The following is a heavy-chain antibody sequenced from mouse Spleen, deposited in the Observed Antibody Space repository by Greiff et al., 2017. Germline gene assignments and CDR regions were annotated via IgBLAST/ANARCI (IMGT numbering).Heavy chain of an antibody. J-gene: IGHJ1*03. Sequence: QVQLQQSGPGLVQPSQSLSITCTVSGFSLTSYGVHWVRQSPGKGLEWLGVIWSGGSTDYNAAFISRLSISKDNSKRQVFFKMNSLQADDTAIYYCAREEYYSKRYFDVWGTGTTVTVSS. V-gene: IGHV2-2*01. CDR1: GFSLTSYG. CDR3: AREEYYSKRYFDV. CDR2: IWSGGST. D-gene: IGHD2-5*01.